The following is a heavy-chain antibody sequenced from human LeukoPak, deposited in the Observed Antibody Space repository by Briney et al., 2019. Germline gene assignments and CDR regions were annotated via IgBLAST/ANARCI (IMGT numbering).Heavy chain of an antibody. CDR2: ISGDNGNT. D-gene: IGHD6-19*01. CDR1: GYTFTSYG. V-gene: IGHV1-18*01. J-gene: IGHJ4*02. CDR3: ARDLKRGYSSGRYSWGTGSSNDY. Sequence: GASVKVSCKASGYTFTSYGISWVRQAPGQGPEWMGWISGDNGNTNYAQKLQGRVTMTTDTSTSTAYMELRSLRSDDTAVYYCARDLKRGYSSGRYSWGTGSSNDYWGQGTLVTVSS.